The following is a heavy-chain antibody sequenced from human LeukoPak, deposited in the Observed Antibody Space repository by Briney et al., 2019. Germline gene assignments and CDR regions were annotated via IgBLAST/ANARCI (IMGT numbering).Heavy chain of an antibody. CDR1: GFTFTTYS. CDR3: AKSSPVDY. CDR2: ITSSSTSM. J-gene: IGHJ4*02. V-gene: IGHV3-21*04. Sequence: PGGSLRLSCAASGFTFTTYSMNWVRQAPGKGLEWVSSITSSSTSMYYADSVKGRFTISRDNSKNTLYLQMNSLRAGDTAVYYCAKSSPVDYWGQGTLVTVSS. D-gene: IGHD2-2*01.